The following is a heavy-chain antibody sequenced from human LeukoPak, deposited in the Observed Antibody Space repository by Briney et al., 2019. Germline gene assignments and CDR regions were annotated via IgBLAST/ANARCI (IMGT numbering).Heavy chain of an antibody. J-gene: IGHJ4*02. CDR1: GGTFSSYA. CDR3: ARQRTRGRFDY. D-gene: IGHD3-10*01. Sequence: GASVRVSCKASGGTFSSYAISWVRQAPGQGLEWMGGIIPIFGTANYAQKFQGRVTITADESTSTAYMELSSLRSEGTAVYYCARQRTRGRFDYWGQGTLVTVSS. CDR2: IIPIFGTA. V-gene: IGHV1-69*01.